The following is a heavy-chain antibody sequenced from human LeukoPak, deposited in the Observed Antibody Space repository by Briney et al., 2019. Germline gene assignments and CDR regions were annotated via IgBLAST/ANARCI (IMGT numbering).Heavy chain of an antibody. V-gene: IGHV3-7*01. Sequence: GGSLRLSCAASGFAFSTYWMTWVRQAPGKGLEWVANIKEGGSEKRYVDSVKGRFTISRDNVKNSLYLEMTNVRVDDTAVYYCARGMSVAVWGQGTPVTVSS. CDR2: IKEGGSEK. J-gene: IGHJ4*02. CDR1: GFAFSTYW. CDR3: ARGMSVAV. D-gene: IGHD6-19*01.